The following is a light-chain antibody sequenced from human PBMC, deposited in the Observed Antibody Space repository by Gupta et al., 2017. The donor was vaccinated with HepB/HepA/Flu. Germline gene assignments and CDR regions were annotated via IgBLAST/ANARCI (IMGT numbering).Light chain of an antibody. V-gene: IGLV1-47*01. CDR3: AAWDDSLRGHWV. J-gene: IGLJ3*02. CDR2: RTN. CDR1: KSNIGSNH. Sequence: QSVLTQPPSASGPPGQRVDISCSGSKSNIGSNHVYWYQQFPGSPPNLLIYRTNQRPSGVPARCSASKSGTSASLAISGLRPEDEADYYCAAWDDSLRGHWVFGGGIKVTVL.